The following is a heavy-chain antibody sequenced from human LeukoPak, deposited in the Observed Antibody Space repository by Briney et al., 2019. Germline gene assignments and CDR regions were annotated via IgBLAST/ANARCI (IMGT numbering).Heavy chain of an antibody. CDR1: GFTFSSYA. V-gene: IGHV3-48*02. CDR2: ISSSSSTI. CDR3: AREVVVAATDWFDP. D-gene: IGHD2-15*01. J-gene: IGHJ5*02. Sequence: GGSLRLSCAASGFTFSSYAMTWVRQAPGKGLEWVSYISSSSSTIYYADSVKGRFTISRDNAKNSLYLQMNSLRDEDTAVYYCAREVVVAATDWFDPWGQGTLVTVSS.